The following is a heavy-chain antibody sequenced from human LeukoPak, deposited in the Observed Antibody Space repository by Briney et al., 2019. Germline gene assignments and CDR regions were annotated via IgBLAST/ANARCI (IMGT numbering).Heavy chain of an antibody. CDR2: INPNSGGT. J-gene: IGHJ4*02. CDR1: GYTFTGYY. D-gene: IGHD2-2*01. V-gene: IGHV1-2*02. Sequence: GASVKVSCKASGYTFTGYYMHWVRQAPGQGLEWMGWINPNSGGTNYAQKFQGRVTMTRDTSISTAYMELSRLRSDDTAVYYCARESRENPAAGIDYWGQGTLVTVSS. CDR3: ARESRENPAAGIDY.